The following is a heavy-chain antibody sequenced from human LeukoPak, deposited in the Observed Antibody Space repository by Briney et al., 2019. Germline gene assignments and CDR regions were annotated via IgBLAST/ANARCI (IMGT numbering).Heavy chain of an antibody. Sequence: GGSLRLSCAASGFTFSSYSMNWVRQAPGKGLEWVSYISSSSSTIYYADSVKGRFTISRDNAKNSLYLQMNSLRDEDTAVYYCARVNDFWSGYQAGADYWGQGTLVTVSS. J-gene: IGHJ4*02. CDR2: ISSSSSTI. V-gene: IGHV3-48*02. D-gene: IGHD3-3*01. CDR1: GFTFSSYS. CDR3: ARVNDFWSGYQAGADY.